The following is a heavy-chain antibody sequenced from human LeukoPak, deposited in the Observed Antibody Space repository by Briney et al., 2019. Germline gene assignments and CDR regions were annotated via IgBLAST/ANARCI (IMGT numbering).Heavy chain of an antibody. J-gene: IGHJ4*02. V-gene: IGHV5-51*01. CDR1: GYRFTNYW. Sequence: GESLKTSCKASGYRFTNYWIGWVRQMPGKGLEWMGIIYPRDSDTRYGPAFQGQVSFSADTSISTAYLQWSSLDASDTAMYYCARHRKRFWSSATCFTLVDSWGQGTLVTVSS. CDR3: ARHRKRFWSSATCFTLVDS. D-gene: IGHD2-2*01. CDR2: IYPRDSDT.